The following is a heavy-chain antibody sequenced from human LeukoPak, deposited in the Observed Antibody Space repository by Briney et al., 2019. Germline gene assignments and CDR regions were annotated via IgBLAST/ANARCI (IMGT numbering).Heavy chain of an antibody. J-gene: IGHJ5*02. V-gene: IGHV4-30-2*01. CDR1: GGSISSGGYS. CDR2: IYHSGST. D-gene: IGHD1-14*01. Sequence: PSETLSLTCAVSGGSISSGGYSWSWIRQPPGKGLEWIGYIYHSGSTYYNPSLKSRVTISVDRSKNQFSLKLSSVTAADTAVYYCARGEGSENWFEPWGQGTLVTVSS. CDR3: ARGEGSENWFEP.